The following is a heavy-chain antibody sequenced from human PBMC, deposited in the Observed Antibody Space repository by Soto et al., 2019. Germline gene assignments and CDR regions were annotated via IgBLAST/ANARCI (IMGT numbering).Heavy chain of an antibody. V-gene: IGHV1-18*01. Sequence: ASVKVSCKASGYTFTSYGISWVRQAPGQGLEWMGWISAYNGNTNYAQKLQGRVTMTTDTSTSTAYMELRSLRSDDTAVYYCARDQHRDDYGVLMPVWFDPWGQGPLVTVSS. CDR3: ARDQHRDDYGVLMPVWFDP. CDR1: GYTFTSYG. D-gene: IGHD4-17*01. CDR2: ISAYNGNT. J-gene: IGHJ5*02.